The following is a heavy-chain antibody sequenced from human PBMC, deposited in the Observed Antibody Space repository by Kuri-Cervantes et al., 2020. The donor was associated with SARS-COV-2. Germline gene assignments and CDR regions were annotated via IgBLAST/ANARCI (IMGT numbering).Heavy chain of an antibody. J-gene: IGHJ4*02. CDR3: TTSPRYYYDSSGQSRSFDY. CDR1: GFTFSNAW. CDR2: IKSKTDGVTT. V-gene: IGHV3-15*01. D-gene: IGHD3-22*01. Sequence: GESLKISCAASGFTFSNAWMSWVRQAPGKGLEWVGRIKSKTDGVTTDYAAPVKGRFTISRDDSKNTRYLQMNSLKTEDTAVYYCTTSPRYYYDSSGQSRSFDYWGQGTLVTVSS.